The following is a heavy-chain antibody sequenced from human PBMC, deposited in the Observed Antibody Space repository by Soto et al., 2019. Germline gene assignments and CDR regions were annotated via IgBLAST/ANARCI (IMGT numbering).Heavy chain of an antibody. CDR1: GFTFSGHG. CDR3: AKDHVESGLGEVDY. Sequence: QVQLVESGGGVVQPGRSLRLSCAASGFTFSGHGMHWVRQAPGKGLEWMAVISYDGSKKYYVDSVKGRFTISRDNSKNTLYLQMNSLRAEDTAVYHCAKDHVESGLGEVDYWGQGTLVTVSS. D-gene: IGHD3-16*01. V-gene: IGHV3-30*18. J-gene: IGHJ4*02. CDR2: ISYDGSKK.